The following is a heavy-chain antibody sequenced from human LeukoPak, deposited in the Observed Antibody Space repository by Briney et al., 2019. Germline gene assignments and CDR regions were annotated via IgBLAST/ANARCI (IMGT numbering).Heavy chain of an antibody. D-gene: IGHD3-16*01. V-gene: IGHV3-15*01. CDR3: TTLFIFGHGGKDAFDI. CDR1: GFTFSSYE. CDR2: IKSKTDGGTT. J-gene: IGHJ3*02. Sequence: PGGSLRLSCAASGFTFSSYEMNWVRQAPGKGLEWVGRIKSKTDGGTTDYAAPVKGRFTISRDDSKNTLYLQMNSLKTEDTAVYYCTTLFIFGHGGKDAFDIWGQGTMVTVSS.